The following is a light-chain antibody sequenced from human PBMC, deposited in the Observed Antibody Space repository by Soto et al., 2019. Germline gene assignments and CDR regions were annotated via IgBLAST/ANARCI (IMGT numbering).Light chain of an antibody. Sequence: IVATLSPRTLFFSTGERATLSCRASQSVSSSYLAWYQQKPGQAPRLLIYGASSRATSIPDRFSGSGSGTDFTLTISRLEPEDFGVFYCQQYGSSTGTFGQGTKVDIK. V-gene: IGKV3-20*01. CDR1: QSVSSSY. J-gene: IGKJ1*01. CDR2: GAS. CDR3: QQYGSSTGT.